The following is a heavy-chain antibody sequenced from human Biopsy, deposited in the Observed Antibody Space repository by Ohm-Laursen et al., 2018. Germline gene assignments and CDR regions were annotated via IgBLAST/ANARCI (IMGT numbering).Heavy chain of an antibody. CDR1: GFTFDDFA. V-gene: IGHV3-9*01. Sequence: SLRLSCTASGFTFDDFAMHWVRQVPGKGLEWVSGITWNSGFTGYADSVKGRFIISRDNAKNTLFLQMNSLRAEDTAHYYCVKDRRNLVAGSSGYDYWGQGTLVTVSS. CDR3: VKDRRNLVAGSSGYDY. CDR2: ITWNSGFT. J-gene: IGHJ4*02. D-gene: IGHD2-15*01.